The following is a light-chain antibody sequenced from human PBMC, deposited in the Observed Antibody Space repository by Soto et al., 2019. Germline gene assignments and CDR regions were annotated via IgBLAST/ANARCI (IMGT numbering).Light chain of an antibody. V-gene: IGKV4-1*01. J-gene: IGKJ4*01. CDR3: QHYYRALT. CDR1: QSVLYSSNNKNY. Sequence: DIVMTQSPDSLAVSLGERATINCKSSQSVLYSSNNKNYLAWYQQKPGQPPKRLIYWASTRDTGVPDRFSGSGSGTDFPLTLSSLQAADVAVYYSQHYYRALTCGGGTKVEIK. CDR2: WAS.